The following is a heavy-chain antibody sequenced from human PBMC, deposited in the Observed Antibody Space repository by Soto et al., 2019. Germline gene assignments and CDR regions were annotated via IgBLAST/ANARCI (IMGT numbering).Heavy chain of an antibody. Sequence: GASLRLAWQPSGVTFSIYALSWVRQAPGKGLEWVSAISGSGGSTYYADSVKGRFTISRDNSKNTLYLQMNSLRAEDTAVYYCAKARAQYYDFWSGYPVDYWGQGT. CDR2: ISGSGGST. CDR3: AKARAQYYDFWSGYPVDY. CDR1: GVTFSIYA. D-gene: IGHD3-3*01. J-gene: IGHJ4*02. V-gene: IGHV3-23*01.